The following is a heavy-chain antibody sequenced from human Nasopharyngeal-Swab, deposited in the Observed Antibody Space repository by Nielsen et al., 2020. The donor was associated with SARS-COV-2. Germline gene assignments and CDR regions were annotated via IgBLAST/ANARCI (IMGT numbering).Heavy chain of an antibody. J-gene: IGHJ3*02. CDR2: IKQDGSEK. D-gene: IGHD3-10*01. V-gene: IGHV3-7*01. CDR1: GFTFSSYW. Sequence: GESLKISCEASGFTFSSYWMSWVRQAPGKGLEWVANIKQDGSEKYYVDSVKGRFTISRENAKNSLYLQMNSLRAGDTAVYYCARANLGYYYGSGSYAFDIWGQGTMVTVSS. CDR3: ARANLGYYYGSGSYAFDI.